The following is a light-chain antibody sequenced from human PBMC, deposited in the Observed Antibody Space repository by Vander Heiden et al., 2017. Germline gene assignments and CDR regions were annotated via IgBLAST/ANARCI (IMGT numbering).Light chain of an antibody. Sequence: DIHMTQSPSPLSASAGDRVTITCRASQNIRSYFHCYQHKPGKAPNLLLYAASSLQTAVPSTFSGSGCATAFTLGIIRRQPADYATHYCRQTDSNPLTFGGTTKVEIK. CDR3: RQTDSNPLT. CDR2: AAS. J-gene: IGKJ4*01. CDR1: QNIRSY. V-gene: IGKV1-39*01.